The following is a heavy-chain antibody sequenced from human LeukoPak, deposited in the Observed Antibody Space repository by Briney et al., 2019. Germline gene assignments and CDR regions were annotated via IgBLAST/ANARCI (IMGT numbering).Heavy chain of an antibody. CDR2: ISAYNGNT. Sequence: ASVKVSCKASGGTFSNHAVSWVRQAPGQGLEWMGWISAYNGNTNYAQKLQGRVTMTTDTSTSTAYMELSSLRSEDTAVYYCAREGSGSYYGGMDVWGKGTTVTISS. J-gene: IGHJ6*03. CDR3: AREGSGSYYGGMDV. D-gene: IGHD3-10*01. CDR1: GGTFSNHA. V-gene: IGHV1-18*01.